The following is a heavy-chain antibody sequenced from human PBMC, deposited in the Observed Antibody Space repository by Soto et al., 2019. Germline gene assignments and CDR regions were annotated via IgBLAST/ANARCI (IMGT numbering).Heavy chain of an antibody. CDR2: ISAYNGNT. D-gene: IGHD3-3*01. CDR3: AREWMDRYYDFWSGYYTGRIDY. J-gene: IGHJ4*02. CDR1: GYTFTSYG. Sequence: ASVKVSCKASGYTFTSYGISWVRQAPGQGLEWMGWISAYNGNTNYAQKLQGRVTMTTDTSTSTAYMELRSLRSDDTAVYYCAREWMDRYYDFWSGYYTGRIDYWGQGTLVTVYS. V-gene: IGHV1-18*01.